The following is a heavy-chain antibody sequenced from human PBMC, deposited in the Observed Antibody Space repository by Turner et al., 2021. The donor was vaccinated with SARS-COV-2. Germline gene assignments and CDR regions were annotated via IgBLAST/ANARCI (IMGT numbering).Heavy chain of an antibody. CDR1: GFTFSSYA. Sequence: EVQLLESGGGLVQPGGSLRLSCAASGFTFSSYAMSWVRQAPGKGLDWVSAISGSGGSTYYADSVKGRFTISRDNSKNTLYLQMNSLRAEDTAVYYCAKPPGEQWLVLALVFDYWGQGTLVTVSS. J-gene: IGHJ4*02. CDR3: AKPPGEQWLVLALVFDY. CDR2: ISGSGGST. D-gene: IGHD6-19*01. V-gene: IGHV3-23*01.